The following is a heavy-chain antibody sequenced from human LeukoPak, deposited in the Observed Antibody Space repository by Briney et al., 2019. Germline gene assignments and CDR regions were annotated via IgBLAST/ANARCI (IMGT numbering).Heavy chain of an antibody. Sequence: ASVKVSCKTSGYTFTGYYLHWVRQGPGQGLEWMGWINPNSGGTNYAQKVQGRVTMTGDTSISTAYMELSRLTSDDTAIYYCAGRPDTAIVPIFDYWGQGTLVTVSS. V-gene: IGHV1-2*02. CDR3: AGRPDTAIVPIFDY. D-gene: IGHD5-18*01. J-gene: IGHJ4*02. CDR2: INPNSGGT. CDR1: GYTFTGYY.